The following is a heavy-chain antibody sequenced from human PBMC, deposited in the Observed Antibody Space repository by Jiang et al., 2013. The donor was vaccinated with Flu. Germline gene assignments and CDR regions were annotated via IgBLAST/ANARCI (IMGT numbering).Heavy chain of an antibody. CDR1: GGSFSGYY. CDR2: INHSGST. CDR3: ARGAWGDYGDPEGAFDI. D-gene: IGHD4-17*01. J-gene: IGHJ3*02. V-gene: IGHV4-34*01. Sequence: LLKPSETLSLICAVYGGSFSGYYWSWIRQPPGKGLEWIGEINHSGSTNYNPSLKSRVTISVDTSKNQFSLKLSSVTAADTAVYYCARGAWGDYGDPEGAFDIWGQGTMVTVSS.